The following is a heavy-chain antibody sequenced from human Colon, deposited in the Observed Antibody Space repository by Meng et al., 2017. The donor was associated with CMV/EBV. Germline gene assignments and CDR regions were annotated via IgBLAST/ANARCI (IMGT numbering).Heavy chain of an antibody. D-gene: IGHD6-13*01. CDR2: INHSGST. CDR3: ASILFAAAAGGWGGY. Sequence: QVELQQVGPGLLKPSATLSLTCAVYGGSFSGYYWSWIRQPPGKGLEWIGEINHSGSTNYNPSLKSRVTISVDTSKNQFSLKLSSVTAADTAVYYCASILFAAAAGGWGGYWGQGTLVTVSS. CDR1: GGSFSGYY. V-gene: IGHV4-34*01. J-gene: IGHJ4*02.